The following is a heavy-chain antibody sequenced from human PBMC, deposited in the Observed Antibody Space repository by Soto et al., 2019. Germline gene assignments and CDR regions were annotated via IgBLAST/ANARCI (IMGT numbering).Heavy chain of an antibody. Sequence: HVQLQESGRGLVKPSQTLSLTCTVSGGSISSGGHYWSWIRQHPGKGLEWIGYMYYAGSGYYNPSLQSRVTISIDTSKNQFSLELSSVTAADTAVYYCARDVAATTHFDSWGQGTLVTVSS. D-gene: IGHD5-12*01. CDR2: MYYAGSG. CDR3: ARDVAATTHFDS. J-gene: IGHJ4*02. V-gene: IGHV4-31*03. CDR1: GGSISSGGHY.